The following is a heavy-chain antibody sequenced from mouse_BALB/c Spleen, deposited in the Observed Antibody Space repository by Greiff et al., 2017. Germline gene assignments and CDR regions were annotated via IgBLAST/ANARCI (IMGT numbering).Heavy chain of an antibody. V-gene: IGHV3-6*02. CDR1: GYSITSGYY. D-gene: IGHD2-10*02. CDR3: ARDGGYGKDY. J-gene: IGHJ2*01. CDR2: ISYDGSN. Sequence: EVKLMESGPGLVKPSQSLSLTCSVTGYSITSGYYWNWIRQFPGNKLEWMGYISYDGSNNYNPSLKNRISITRDTSKNQFFLKLNSVTTEDTATYYCARDGGYGKDYWGQGTTLTVSS.